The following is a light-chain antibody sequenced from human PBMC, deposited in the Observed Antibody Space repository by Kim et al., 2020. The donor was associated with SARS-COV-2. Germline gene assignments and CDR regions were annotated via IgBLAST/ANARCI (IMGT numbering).Light chain of an antibody. V-gene: IGKV1-9*01. Sequence: DIQLTQSPSSLSASVGDRVTITCRASQGISNHLAWYQQKPGTAPKLLIYSASTLQSGVPSRFSGSGSGTDFTLTISSLQTEDFATYYCQQHNSSPWTFGGGTKVDIK. CDR1: QGISNH. CDR2: SAS. CDR3: QQHNSSPWT. J-gene: IGKJ4*02.